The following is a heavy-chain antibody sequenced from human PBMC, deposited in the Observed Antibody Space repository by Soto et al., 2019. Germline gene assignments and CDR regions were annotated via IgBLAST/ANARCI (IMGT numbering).Heavy chain of an antibody. D-gene: IGHD3-3*01. Sequence: PSETLSLTCAVYGGSFSGYYWSWIRQPPGKGLEWIGEINHSGSTNYNPSLKSRVTISVDTSKNQFSLKLSSVTAADTAVYYCATGRKYYDLSSGYPPFDYWGQGTLVTVSS. CDR1: GGSFSGYY. CDR2: INHSGST. V-gene: IGHV4-34*01. CDR3: ATGRKYYDLSSGYPPFDY. J-gene: IGHJ4*02.